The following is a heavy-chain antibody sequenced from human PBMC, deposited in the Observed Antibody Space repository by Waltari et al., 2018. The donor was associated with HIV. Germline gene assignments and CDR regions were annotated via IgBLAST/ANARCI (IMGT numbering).Heavy chain of an antibody. V-gene: IGHV4-59*01. CDR3: ARYDFWGRWFDP. CDR2: IYYSGST. J-gene: IGHJ5*02. D-gene: IGHD3-3*01. Sequence: QVQLQESGPGLVKPSETLSLTCTVSGGSISSYYWSWIRQPPGKGLEWIGYIYYSGSTNYNPSLKSRVTISVDTSKNQFSLKLSSVTAADTAVYYCARYDFWGRWFDPWGQGTLVTVSS. CDR1: GGSISSYY.